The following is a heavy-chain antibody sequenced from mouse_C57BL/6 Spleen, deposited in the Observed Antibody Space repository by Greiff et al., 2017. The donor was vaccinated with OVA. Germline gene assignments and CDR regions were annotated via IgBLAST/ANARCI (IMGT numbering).Heavy chain of an antibody. CDR2: ISSGSSTI. CDR3: AREGYDGYFDV. V-gene: IGHV5-17*01. CDR1: GFTFSDYG. J-gene: IGHJ1*03. D-gene: IGHD2-2*01. Sequence: EVKVEESGGGLVKPGGSLKLSCAASGFTFSDYGMHWVRQAPEKGLEWVAYISSGSSTIYYADTVKGRFTISRDNAKNTLFLQMTSLRSEDTAMYYCAREGYDGYFDVWGTGTTVTVSS.